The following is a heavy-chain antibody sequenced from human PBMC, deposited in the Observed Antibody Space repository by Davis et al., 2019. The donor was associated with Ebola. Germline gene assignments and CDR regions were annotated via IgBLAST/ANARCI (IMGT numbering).Heavy chain of an antibody. CDR1: GFTFSLYA. J-gene: IGHJ4*02. V-gene: IGHV3-23*01. CDR2: IGARGGST. Sequence: GESLKISCEASGFTFSLYAMSWVRQAPGKGLEWVSAIGARGGSTYYADSVKGRFTISRDNSKNTLFLQMSSLRAEDTALYYCAKDLEIREMIFYFDSWGQGTLVTVSA. CDR3: AKDLEIREMIFYFDS. D-gene: IGHD3/OR15-3a*01.